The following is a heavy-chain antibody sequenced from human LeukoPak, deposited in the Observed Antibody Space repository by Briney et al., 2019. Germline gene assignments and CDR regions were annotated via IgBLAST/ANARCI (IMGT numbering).Heavy chain of an antibody. CDR3: ARADGYNPIYYYYGMDV. CDR2: ISSSGGNI. J-gene: IGHJ6*02. V-gene: IGHV3-11*01. D-gene: IGHD5-24*01. CDR1: GFSFSDYY. Sequence: GGSLRLPCAASGFSFSDYYMSWIRQAPGKGLEWVSYISSSGGNIYYADSVKGRFTISRDNAKNSLYLQMNSLRAEDTAVYYCARADGYNPIYYYYGMDVWGQGTTVTVSS.